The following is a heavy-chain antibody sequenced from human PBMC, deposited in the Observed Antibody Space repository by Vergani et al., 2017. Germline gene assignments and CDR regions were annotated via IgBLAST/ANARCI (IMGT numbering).Heavy chain of an antibody. D-gene: IGHD2/OR15-2a*01. V-gene: IGHV3-23*01. CDR1: GFTFSNSA. J-gene: IGHJ4*01. Sequence: EVHLLESGGGLVQSGGSLRLPCAASGFTFSNSAVSWVRQAPGRGLAWVSSISGPGLITYYADSVKGRFSISRDNSKNTVFLQVHRLRAEDTAIYYCVKEKIDLGSYFFDSWGHGILVTVSS. CDR3: VKEKIDLGSYFFDS. CDR2: ISGPGLIT.